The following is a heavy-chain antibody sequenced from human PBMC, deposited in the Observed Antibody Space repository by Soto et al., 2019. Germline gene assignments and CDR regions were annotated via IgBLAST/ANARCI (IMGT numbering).Heavy chain of an antibody. J-gene: IGHJ6*02. CDR3: ATITGTTGPYGMDL. V-gene: IGHV1-2*04. Sequence: ASVKVSCKASGYTFTGYYMYWVRQAPGQGLEWMGWINPSNGGTNYAQKFQGWVTMTRDTSISTAYMEVSRLRSDDTAVYYCATITGTTGPYGMDLWGQGTTVTVSS. CDR1: GYTFTGYY. D-gene: IGHD1-7*01. CDR2: INPSNGGT.